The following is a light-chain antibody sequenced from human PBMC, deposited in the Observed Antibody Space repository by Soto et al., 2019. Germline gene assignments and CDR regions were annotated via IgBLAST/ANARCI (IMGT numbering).Light chain of an antibody. Sequence: SYELTQPPSVSVAPGQTATITCGGSNIGSKSVHWYQQRPGQAPVLFVYDDRDRPSGIPDRFSGSNSGNTATLTISRVEVGDEADYHCQEWDSTLDQWIFGGGTKLTVL. CDR2: DDR. CDR3: QEWDSTLDQWI. J-gene: IGLJ2*01. CDR1: NIGSKS. V-gene: IGLV3-21*02.